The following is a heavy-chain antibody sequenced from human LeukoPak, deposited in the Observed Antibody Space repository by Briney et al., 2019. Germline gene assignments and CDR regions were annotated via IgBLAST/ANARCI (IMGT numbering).Heavy chain of an antibody. CDR1: GFTFSSYS. Sequence: PGGSLRLSCAASGFTFSSYSMNWVRQAPGKGLEWVSSISSSSSYIYYADSVKGRFTISRDNAKNSLYLQMNSLRAEDTAVYYCARGVRLLWFRAARRFDPWGQGTLVTVSS. D-gene: IGHD3-10*01. CDR3: ARGVRLLWFRAARRFDP. V-gene: IGHV3-21*01. CDR2: ISSSSSYI. J-gene: IGHJ5*02.